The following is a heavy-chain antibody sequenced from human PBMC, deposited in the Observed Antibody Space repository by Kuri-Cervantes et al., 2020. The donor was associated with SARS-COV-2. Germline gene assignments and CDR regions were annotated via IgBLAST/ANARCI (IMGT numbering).Heavy chain of an antibody. CDR3: ARAVTSIFGVTTNWFDP. CDR2: IYFSGGT. V-gene: IGHV4-59*01. CDR1: GGSISSYY. J-gene: IGHJ5*02. D-gene: IGHD3-3*01. Sequence: GSLRLPCTVSGGSISSYYWSWIRQPPGKGLEWIGYIYFSGGTNYNPSLKSRVTISVDTSKNQFSLKLSSVTAADTAVYYCARAVTSIFGVTTNWFDPWGQGTLVTVSS.